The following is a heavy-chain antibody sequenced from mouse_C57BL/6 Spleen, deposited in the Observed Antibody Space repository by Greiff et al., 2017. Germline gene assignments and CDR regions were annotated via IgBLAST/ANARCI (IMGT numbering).Heavy chain of an antibody. J-gene: IGHJ4*01. D-gene: IGHD2-4*01. V-gene: IGHV1-47*01. CDR2: FHPYNDDT. CDR1: GYTFTTYP. Sequence: QVHVKQSGAELVKPGASVQMSCKASGYTFTTYPIEWMKQNHGKSLEWIGNFHPYNDDTTYNEKFKGKATLTVEKSSSTVYFELSRLTSYDSAVYCCARRDYDDAMDYWGQGTSVTVSS. CDR3: ARRDYDDAMDY.